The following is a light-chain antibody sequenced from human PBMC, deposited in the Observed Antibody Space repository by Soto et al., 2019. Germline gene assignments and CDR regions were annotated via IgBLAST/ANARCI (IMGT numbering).Light chain of an antibody. CDR2: GAS. Sequence: EIVLTQSPGTVSLSPGERATLSCRASLSINSTYLAWYHQKPGQAPRLLIYGASTRATGIPDRFSGSASGTDFTLTISRLEPEDFAVYYCQQYGSSPVTFGGGTKVEIK. V-gene: IGKV3-20*01. CDR1: LSINSTY. CDR3: QQYGSSPVT. J-gene: IGKJ4*01.